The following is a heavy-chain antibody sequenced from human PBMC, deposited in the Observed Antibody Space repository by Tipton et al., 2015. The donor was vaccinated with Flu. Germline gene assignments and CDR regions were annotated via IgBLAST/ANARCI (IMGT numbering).Heavy chain of an antibody. CDR2: ISSSSSYI. D-gene: IGHD6-13*01. V-gene: IGHV3-21*01. CDR1: GFTFSSYW. CDR3: ARDTLRAAAGTPDY. Sequence: GSLRLSCAASGFTFSSYWMSWVRQAPGKGLEWVSSISSSSSYIYYADSVKGRFTISRDNAKNSLYQQMNSLSAEDTAVYYCARDTLRAAAGTPDYWGQGTLVTVSS. J-gene: IGHJ4*02.